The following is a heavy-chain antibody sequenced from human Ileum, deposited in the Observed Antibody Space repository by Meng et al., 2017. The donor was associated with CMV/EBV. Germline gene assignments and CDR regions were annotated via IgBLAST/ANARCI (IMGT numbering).Heavy chain of an antibody. D-gene: IGHD1-1*01. CDR1: GFTFSSFEM. J-gene: IGHJ4*02. V-gene: IGHV4-38-2*01. CDR2: IYHSGST. Sequence: GSLRLSCAASGFTFSSFEMNWVRLAPGKGLEWIGSIYHSGSTYYNPSLKSRVTISVDTSKNQFSLKLSSVTAADTAVYYCARGTETGRHLDYWGQGTLVTVSS. CDR3: ARGTETGRHLDY.